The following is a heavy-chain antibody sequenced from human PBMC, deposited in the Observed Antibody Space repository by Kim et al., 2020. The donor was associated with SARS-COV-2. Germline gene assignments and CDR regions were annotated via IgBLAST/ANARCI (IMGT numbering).Heavy chain of an antibody. V-gene: IGHV1-69*13. J-gene: IGHJ4*02. CDR2: IIPIFGTA. CDR3: ARGLPYSSGWSRPFDY. CDR1: GGTFSSYA. Sequence: SVKVSCKASGGTFSSYAISWVRQAPGQGLEWMGGIIPIFGTANYAQKFQGRVTITADESTSTAYMELSSLRSEDTAVYYCARGLPYSSGWSRPFDYWGQGTLVTVSS. D-gene: IGHD6-19*01.